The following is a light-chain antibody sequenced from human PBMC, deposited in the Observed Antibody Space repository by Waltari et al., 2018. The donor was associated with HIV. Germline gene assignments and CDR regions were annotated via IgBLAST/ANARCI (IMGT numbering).Light chain of an antibody. CDR2: WAS. Sequence: DIVMTQSPDSVAVSLGERATINCRSSQSVLKSSTDRNYLAWYQQKPGQPPTLLFYWASTRESGVPDRFSGSGSGTDFTLTISSLQAEDVAVYYCQQYYTTPLTFGGGTKVEIK. V-gene: IGKV4-1*01. CDR1: QSVLKSSTDRNY. J-gene: IGKJ4*01. CDR3: QQYYTTPLT.